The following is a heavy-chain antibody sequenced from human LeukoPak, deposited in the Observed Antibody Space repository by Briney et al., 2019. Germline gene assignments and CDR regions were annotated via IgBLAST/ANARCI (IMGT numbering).Heavy chain of an antibody. D-gene: IGHD3-3*01. V-gene: IGHV4-34*01. CDR2: IYYSGST. CDR1: GGSFSGYY. J-gene: IGHJ4*02. CDR3: ARQERITIFGVVIHHFDY. Sequence: PSETLSLTCAVYGGSFSGYYWSWIRQPPGKGLEWIGSIYYSGSTYYNPSLKSRVTISVDTSKNQFSLKLSSVTAADTAVYYCARQERITIFGVVIHHFDYWGQGTLVTVSS.